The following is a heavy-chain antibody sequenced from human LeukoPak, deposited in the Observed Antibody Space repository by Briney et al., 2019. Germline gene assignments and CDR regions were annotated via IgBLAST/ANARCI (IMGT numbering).Heavy chain of an antibody. J-gene: IGHJ6*03. V-gene: IGHV3-11*01. CDR3: ARVGCGGDCYYYYYMDV. D-gene: IGHD2-21*02. CDR1: GFTFSDYY. CDR2: ISSSGSTI. Sequence: GGSLRLSCAASGFTFSDYYMSWIRQAPGKWLEWVSYISSSGSTIYYADSVKGRFTISRDNAENSLYLQMNSLRAEDTAVYYCARVGCGGDCYYYYYMDVWGKGTTVTISS.